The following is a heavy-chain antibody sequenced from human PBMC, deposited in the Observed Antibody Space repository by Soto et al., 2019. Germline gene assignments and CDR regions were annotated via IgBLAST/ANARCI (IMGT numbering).Heavy chain of an antibody. Sequence: EVQLVESGGGLVKPGGSLRLPCAGSGFTFSNAWMNWVRQAPGKGLEWVGRIKSKPDGETIDYTAPVKGRFTISRDDSKNTVYLQMNSLKTEDTAVYYCNTGDGNSVGFDYWGQGTQVTVSS. CDR3: NTGDGNSVGFDY. J-gene: IGHJ4*02. CDR1: GFTFSNAW. V-gene: IGHV3-15*07. CDR2: IKSKPDGETI. D-gene: IGHD4-17*01.